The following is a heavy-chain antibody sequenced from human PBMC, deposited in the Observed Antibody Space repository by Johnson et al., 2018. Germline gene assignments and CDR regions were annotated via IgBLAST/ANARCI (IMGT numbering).Heavy chain of an antibody. Sequence: QVQLVQSGAEVKRPGASVKISCKASGYTFTSYHMFWVRQAPGQGLEWMGVINPIVDTKSYEQKFQGRLTVTRDTSTSTVYMELSSLPSEDAAVYYCAREVVTGGGYYHGMDVWGQGTTVTVSS. J-gene: IGHJ6*02. V-gene: IGHV1-46*01. CDR1: GYTFTSYH. CDR2: INPIVDTK. CDR3: AREVVTGGGYYHGMDV. D-gene: IGHD2-2*01.